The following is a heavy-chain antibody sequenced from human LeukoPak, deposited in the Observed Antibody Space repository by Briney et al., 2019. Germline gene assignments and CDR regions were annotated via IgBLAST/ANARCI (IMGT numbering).Heavy chain of an antibody. CDR1: GGSVSSGSYY. D-gene: IGHD6-13*01. J-gene: IGHJ4*02. CDR2: IYNSGST. V-gene: IGHV4-61*01. Sequence: PSETLSLTCTVSGGSVSSGSYYWRWIRQPPGTGLEWIGYIYNSGSTNYNPSLKSRVTISVDTSKNQFFLKLSSVTAADTAVYYCARQYNSSWYVWGQGTLVTVSS. CDR3: ARQYNSSWYV.